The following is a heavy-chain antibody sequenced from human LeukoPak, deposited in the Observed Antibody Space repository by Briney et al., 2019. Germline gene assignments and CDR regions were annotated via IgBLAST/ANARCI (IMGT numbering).Heavy chain of an antibody. D-gene: IGHD3-3*01. V-gene: IGHV3-66*01. CDR3: ARDLLEWYFDY. Sequence: PSETLSLTCTVSGDSILTRTYYWAWIRQTPGKGLEWVSVIYSGGSTYYADSVKGRFTISRDNSKNTLYLQMNSLRAEDTAVYYCARDLLEWYFDYWGQGTLVTVSS. J-gene: IGHJ4*02. CDR1: GDSILTRTYY. CDR2: IYSGGST.